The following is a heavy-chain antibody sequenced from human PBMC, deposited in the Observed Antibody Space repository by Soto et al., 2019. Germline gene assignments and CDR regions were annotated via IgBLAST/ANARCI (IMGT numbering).Heavy chain of an antibody. D-gene: IGHD5-12*01. CDR2: INAGSGNT. CDR1: GYTFTKYI. J-gene: IGHJ1*01. V-gene: IGHV1-3*01. CDR3: ARDAELATIPLDF. Sequence: GASVKVSCKASGYTFTKYIVHWVRQAPGQRLEWMGWINAGSGNTRYSQTLQGRVSFTRDTSASTAYMELSSLRFEDTAIYYCARDAELATIPLDFWGQGTLVTVSS.